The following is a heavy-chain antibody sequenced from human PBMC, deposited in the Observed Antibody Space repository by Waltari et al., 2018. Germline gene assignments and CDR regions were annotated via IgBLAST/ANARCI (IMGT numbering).Heavy chain of an antibody. D-gene: IGHD6-6*01. V-gene: IGHV4-38-2*02. CDR1: GYSLRSGYY. CDR2: IYHSGST. Sequence: QVQLQESGPGLVKPSETLSLTCAVSGYSLRSGYYWGWIRQPPGKGREWIGSIYHSGSTYYNPSLKSRVTISVDTSKNQFSLKLSSVTAADTAVYYCARDDSSSYWYFDLWGRGTLVTVSS. CDR3: ARDDSSSYWYFDL. J-gene: IGHJ2*01.